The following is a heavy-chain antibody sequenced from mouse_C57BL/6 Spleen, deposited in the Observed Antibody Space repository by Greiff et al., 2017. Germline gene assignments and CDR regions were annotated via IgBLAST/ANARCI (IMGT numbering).Heavy chain of an antibody. D-gene: IGHD2-5*01. V-gene: IGHV7-3*01. CDR2: IRNKANGYTT. CDR3: ARYSSKGFAY. J-gene: IGHJ3*01. CDR1: GLTFTDYY. Sequence: EVKVVESGGGLVQPGGSLSLSCAASGLTFTDYYMSWVRQPPGKALEWLGFIRNKANGYTTEYSASVKGRFTISRDNSQSSLYLQMNALRAEDSATYYCARYSSKGFAYWGQGTLVTVSA.